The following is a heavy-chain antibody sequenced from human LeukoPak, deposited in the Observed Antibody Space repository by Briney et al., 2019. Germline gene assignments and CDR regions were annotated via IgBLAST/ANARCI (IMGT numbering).Heavy chain of an antibody. J-gene: IGHJ6*03. CDR3: ASQVGSASSRSYYYYYYMDV. Sequence: SVTVSCKASGGTFSSYAISWVRQAPGQGLEWMGGIIPIFDTADYAQKFQGRVAITTDESTSTAYMELSSLRSEDTAVYYCASQVGSASSRSYYYYYYMDVWGKGTTVTVSS. CDR1: GGTFSSYA. V-gene: IGHV1-69*05. CDR2: IIPIFDTA. D-gene: IGHD6-25*01.